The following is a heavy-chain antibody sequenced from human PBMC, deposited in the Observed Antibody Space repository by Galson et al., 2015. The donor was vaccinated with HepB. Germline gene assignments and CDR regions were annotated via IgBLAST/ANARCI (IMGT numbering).Heavy chain of an antibody. J-gene: IGHJ4*02. Sequence: SGGSFSRNAISWVRQAPGQGLEWMGGILPIFGSTDYAQKFQGRVTITADESTSTAYMDLSSLRSEDTAVYYCARGGGTLFGGVIQYYFDYWGQGTLVTVSS. CDR2: ILPIFGST. CDR1: GGSFSRNA. CDR3: ARGGGTLFGGVIQYYFDY. D-gene: IGHD3-3*01. V-gene: IGHV1-69*01.